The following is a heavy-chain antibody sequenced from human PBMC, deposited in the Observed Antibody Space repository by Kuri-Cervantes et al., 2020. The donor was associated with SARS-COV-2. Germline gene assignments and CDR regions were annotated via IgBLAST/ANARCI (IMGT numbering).Heavy chain of an antibody. CDR1: GFSFKTYG. CDR3: ATTSFDCSGEVCHTPDY. Sequence: GGSLRLSCEASGFSFKTYGMHWFRQGPGKGLEWVAFIRFDGSKGYYVDSVKGRFTISRDNSKSTLYLQMNKVRAEDTAVYYCATTSFDCSGEVCHTPDYWGQGTLVTVSS. CDR2: IRFDGSKG. V-gene: IGHV3-30*02. D-gene: IGHD2-15*01. J-gene: IGHJ4*02.